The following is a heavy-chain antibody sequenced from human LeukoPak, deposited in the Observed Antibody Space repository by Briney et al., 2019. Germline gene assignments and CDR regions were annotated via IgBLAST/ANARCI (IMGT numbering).Heavy chain of an antibody. CDR3: VTLLRGIAVSS. D-gene: IGHD6-19*01. V-gene: IGHV3-7*05. CDR1: GFTFSSYW. J-gene: IGHJ4*02. Sequence: QAGGSLRLSCAASGFTFSSYWMSWVRQSPGIGLEWVASIKEDGSLKSYVDSVKGRFSISRDNAKNSLYLEMNSLRAEDTAAYYCVTLLRGIAVSSWGQGTLVTVSS. CDR2: IKEDGSLK.